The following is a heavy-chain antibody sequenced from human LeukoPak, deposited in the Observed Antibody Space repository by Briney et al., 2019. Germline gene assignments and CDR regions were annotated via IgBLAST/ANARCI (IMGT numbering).Heavy chain of an antibody. V-gene: IGHV3-7*01. CDR2: MRQDGSEI. Sequence: GRSLRLSCAASGFPFNVQTMSWVRQAPGKGLDWVASMRQDGSEIYYVDSVKGRFTISRDNPKNSLYLQMNSLRAEDTAVYYCAKGGATRRRFETWGHGTLVTAPS. D-gene: IGHD1-26*01. CDR1: GFPFNVQT. CDR3: AKGGATRRRFET. J-gene: IGHJ5*01.